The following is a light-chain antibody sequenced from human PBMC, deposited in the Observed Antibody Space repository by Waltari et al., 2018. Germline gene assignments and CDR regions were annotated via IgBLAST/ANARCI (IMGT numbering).Light chain of an antibody. CDR1: QSVLYRSNNKNY. CDR2: WAS. V-gene: IGKV4-1*01. CDR3: QQYYSTPPT. J-gene: IGKJ1*01. Sequence: DIVMTQSPDSLAVSLGERATINCKSSQSVLYRSNNKNYLAWYQQKPGQPPKLLIYWASTRESGVPDRFSGSGSGTDFTLNISSLQAEDVSVYYCQQYYSTPPTFGQGTKVEIK.